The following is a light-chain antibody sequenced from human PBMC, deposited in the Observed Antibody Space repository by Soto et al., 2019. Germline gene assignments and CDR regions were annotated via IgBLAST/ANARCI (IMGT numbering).Light chain of an antibody. J-gene: IGLJ1*01. Sequence: QSALAQPASVSGSPGQSITISCTGTDSDVGAYDSVSWYRQHPHKAPQLIIYKGTQRPSGVSNRISGATSGNAASLTISGLQADDEADYFCCSSAPESTYVCGTGTKVTVL. CDR1: DSDVGAYDS. CDR3: CSSAPESTYV. V-gene: IGLV2-23*01. CDR2: KGT.